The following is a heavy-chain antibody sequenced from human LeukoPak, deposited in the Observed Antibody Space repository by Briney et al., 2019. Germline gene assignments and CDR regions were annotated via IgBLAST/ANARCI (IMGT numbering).Heavy chain of an antibody. D-gene: IGHD3-3*01. CDR3: ASGTGFWSGPLPFDP. V-gene: IGHV3-30-3*01. CDR2: ISYDGSNK. CDR1: GFTLSSYA. Sequence: GRSLRLSCAASGFTLSSYAMHWVRQAPGKGLEWVAVISYDGSNKYYADSVKGRFTISRDNSKNTLYLQMNSLRAEDTAVYYCASGTGFWSGPLPFDPWGQGTLVTVSS. J-gene: IGHJ5*02.